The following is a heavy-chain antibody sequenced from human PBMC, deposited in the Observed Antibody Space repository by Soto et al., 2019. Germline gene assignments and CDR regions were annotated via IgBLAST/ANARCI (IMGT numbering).Heavy chain of an antibody. CDR1: GGSFSSYA. CDR2: IIPIFGTA. Sequence: SVKVSCKAAGGSFSSYAIIWVRQAPGQGLEWMGGIIPIFGTANYAQKFQGRVTITADESTSTAYMELSSLRSEDTAVYYCARNGNESEAAEDNWFDPWGQGTLVTVSS. V-gene: IGHV1-69*01. D-gene: IGHD1-1*01. CDR3: ARNGNESEAAEDNWFDP. J-gene: IGHJ5*02.